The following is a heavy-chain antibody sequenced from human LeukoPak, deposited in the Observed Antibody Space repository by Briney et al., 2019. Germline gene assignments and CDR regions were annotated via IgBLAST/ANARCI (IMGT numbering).Heavy chain of an antibody. CDR2: ITSSSSYI. CDR1: GFTFSTYS. Sequence: GGSLRLSCAASGFTFSTYSMNGVRQPPGKGLEWVSSITSSSSYIYYADSVKGRFTISREKAKKSLYLQMNSLRAEDTAVYFCARDPHSAYDDSGWLDYWGPGTLVTVSS. D-gene: IGHD6-19*01. J-gene: IGHJ4*02. V-gene: IGHV3-21*01. CDR3: ARDPHSAYDDSGWLDY.